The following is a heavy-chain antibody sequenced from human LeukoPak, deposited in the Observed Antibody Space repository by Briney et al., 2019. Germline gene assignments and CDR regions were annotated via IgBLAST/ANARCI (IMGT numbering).Heavy chain of an antibody. Sequence: GGSLRLSCAASGFTFSSYGMHWVRQAPGKGLEWVAVISYDGSNKYYADSVKGRFTISRDNSKNTRYLQMNSLRAEDTAVYYCAKGYYEDYWGQGTLVTVSS. V-gene: IGHV3-30*18. CDR2: ISYDGSNK. J-gene: IGHJ4*02. CDR1: GFTFSSYG. D-gene: IGHD3-22*01. CDR3: AKGYYEDY.